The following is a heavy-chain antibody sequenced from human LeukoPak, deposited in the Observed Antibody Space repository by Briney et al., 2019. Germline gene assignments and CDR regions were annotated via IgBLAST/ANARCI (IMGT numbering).Heavy chain of an antibody. CDR2: ISSSSSTI. CDR1: GFTFSSYS. V-gene: IGHV3-48*01. CDR3: ASLQILGYCTNGVCL. Sequence: GGSLRLSCAASGFTFSSYSMNWVRQAPGKGLEWVSYISSSSSTIYYADSVKGRFTISRDNAKNLLYLQMNSLRAEDTAVYYCASLQILGYCTNGVCLWGQGTLVTVSS. D-gene: IGHD2-8*01. J-gene: IGHJ4*02.